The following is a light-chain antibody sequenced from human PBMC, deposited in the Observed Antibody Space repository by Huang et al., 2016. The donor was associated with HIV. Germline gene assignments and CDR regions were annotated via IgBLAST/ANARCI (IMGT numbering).Light chain of an antibody. CDR1: QSLLHSNGYNY. V-gene: IGKV2-28*01. Sequence: DIVMTQSPLSLPVTPGEPASISCRSSQSLLHSNGYNYFDWYLENPGQSPQLLIYLGSNRASGVPDRFSGSGSGIDFTLKISRVEAEDVGVYYCMQALQTPWTFGQGTKVEIK. CDR2: LGS. J-gene: IGKJ1*01. CDR3: MQALQTPWT.